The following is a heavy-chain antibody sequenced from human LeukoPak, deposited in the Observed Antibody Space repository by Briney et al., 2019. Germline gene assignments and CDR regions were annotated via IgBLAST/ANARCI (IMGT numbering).Heavy chain of an antibody. CDR1: GSTVSGNY. Sequence: GGSLRLSCAASGSTVSGNYMSWVRQAPGKGLDWVSVIYVGGRTYYADSVKGRFTISRDNSKNTLYLQMNSLRAEDTAVYYCATNFYGDYNVVFDYWGQGTLVTVSS. CDR3: ATNFYGDYNVVFDY. CDR2: IYVGGRT. J-gene: IGHJ4*02. V-gene: IGHV3-53*01. D-gene: IGHD4-17*01.